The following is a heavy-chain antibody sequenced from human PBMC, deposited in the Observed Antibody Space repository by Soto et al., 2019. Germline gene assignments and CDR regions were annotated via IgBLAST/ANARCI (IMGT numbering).Heavy chain of an antibody. CDR1: GGSISSYY. V-gene: IGHV4-59*01. CDR3: ARVQLRTTPKNYYYYGMDV. Sequence: PSETLSLTCTVSGGSISSYYWSWIRQPPGKGLEWIGYIYYSGSTNYNPSLKSRVTISVDTSKNQFSLKLSSATAADTAVYYCARVQLRTTPKNYYYYGMDVWGQGTTVTVSS. CDR2: IYYSGST. J-gene: IGHJ6*02. D-gene: IGHD1-1*01.